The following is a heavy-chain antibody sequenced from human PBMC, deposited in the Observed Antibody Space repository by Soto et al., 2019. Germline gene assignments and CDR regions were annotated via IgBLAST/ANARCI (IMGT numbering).Heavy chain of an antibody. CDR1: GFTFSSYA. CDR2: ISGSGGST. Sequence: GGSVRLSCAASGFTFSSYAMGWVRQAPGKGLEWVSAISGSGGSTYYADSVKGRFTISRDNSKNTLYLQMNSLRAEDTAVYYCAKAPSVAGPLDYWGQGTLVTVSS. J-gene: IGHJ4*02. CDR3: AKAPSVAGPLDY. V-gene: IGHV3-23*01. D-gene: IGHD6-19*01.